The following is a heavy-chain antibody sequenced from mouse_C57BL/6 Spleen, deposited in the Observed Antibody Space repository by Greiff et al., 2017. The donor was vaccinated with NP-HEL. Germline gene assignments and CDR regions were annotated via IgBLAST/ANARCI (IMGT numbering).Heavy chain of an antibody. V-gene: IGHV1-15*01. Sequence: QVQLQQSGAELVRPGASVTLSCKASGYTFTDYEMHWVKQTPVHGLAWIGAIDPATGGTAYNQTFTGKAILTADKSSSTADMGLRSRTSEDSAVYYCTRGGGNSFAYWGQGTLVTVAA. D-gene: IGHD2-1*01. CDR1: GYTFTDYE. CDR3: TRGGGNSFAY. J-gene: IGHJ3*01. CDR2: IDPATGGT.